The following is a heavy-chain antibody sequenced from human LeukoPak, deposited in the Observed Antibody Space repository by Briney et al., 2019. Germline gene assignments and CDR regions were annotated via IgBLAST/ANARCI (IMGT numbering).Heavy chain of an antibody. CDR3: ARGKATVTTVADY. V-gene: IGHV4-34*01. D-gene: IGHD4-17*01. CDR1: GGSFSGYY. J-gene: IGHJ4*02. Sequence: SETLSLTCAVYGGSFSGYYWSWIRQPPGKGLEWIGSIYYSGSTYSNPSLKSRVTISVDTSKNQFSLKLSSVTAADTAVYYCARGKATVTTVADYWGQGTLVTVSS. CDR2: IYYSGST.